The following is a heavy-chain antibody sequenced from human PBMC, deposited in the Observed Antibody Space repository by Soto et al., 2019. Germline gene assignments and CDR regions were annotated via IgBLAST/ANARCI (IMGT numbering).Heavy chain of an antibody. V-gene: IGHV3-30*18. CDR1: VFTCSTYG. D-gene: IGHD3-10*01. CDR2: ISYDGYLK. CDR3: AKDFKVSGSHYGTLNYYYGMDV. Sequence: WWSLRLSCSASVFTCSTYGMQWFRQAPGKGLEWVAVISYDGYLKYYVDAVKGRFTVARDNSKNTLFLEMNSLRVEDTAVYFCAKDFKVSGSHYGTLNYYYGMDVWGQGTTVTVSS. J-gene: IGHJ6*02.